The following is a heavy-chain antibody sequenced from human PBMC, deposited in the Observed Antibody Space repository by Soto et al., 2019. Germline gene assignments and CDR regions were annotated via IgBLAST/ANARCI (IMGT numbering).Heavy chain of an antibody. Sequence: TLSLTCTVSSGSISSSGYYWGWIRQPPGKGLEWIGSIYYSGSTYYNPSLKSRVTISVDTSKNQFSLKLSSVTAADMAVYYCARMVVGGYFDYWGQGTLVTVSS. CDR1: SGSISSSGYY. J-gene: IGHJ4*02. V-gene: IGHV4-39*01. CDR3: ARMVVGGYFDY. CDR2: IYYSGST. D-gene: IGHD2-15*01.